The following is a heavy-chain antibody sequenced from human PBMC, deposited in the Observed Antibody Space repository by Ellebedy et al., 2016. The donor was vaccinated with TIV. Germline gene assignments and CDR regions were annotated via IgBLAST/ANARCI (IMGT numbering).Heavy chain of an antibody. CDR1: GGSISSSNW. V-gene: IGHV4-4*02. D-gene: IGHD6-25*01. J-gene: IGHJ3*02. CDR3: ATSAAIDAFDI. Sequence: SETLSLXCAVSGGSISSSNWWSWVRQPPGKGLEWIGEIFHSGTTNYNPSLKSRVTISVDTSKNLFSLRLRSVTAADTAVYYCATSAAIDAFDIWGQGTMVTVSS. CDR2: IFHSGTT.